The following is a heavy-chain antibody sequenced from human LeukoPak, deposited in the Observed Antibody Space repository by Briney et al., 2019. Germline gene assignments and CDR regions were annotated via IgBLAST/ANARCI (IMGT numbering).Heavy chain of an antibody. V-gene: IGHV4/OR15-8*02. J-gene: IGHJ4*02. Sequence: SETLPLTCGVSGGSISGTNWWSWVRQPPGQGLEWIGEISLAGQTSYNPSLNGRVTMSLDKSSNQLSLHLTSVTAADTATYYCSRESGPFCPFGYWGQGTLVIVSS. CDR2: ISLAGQT. CDR3: SRESGPFCPFGY. CDR1: GGSISGTNW. D-gene: IGHD1-26*01.